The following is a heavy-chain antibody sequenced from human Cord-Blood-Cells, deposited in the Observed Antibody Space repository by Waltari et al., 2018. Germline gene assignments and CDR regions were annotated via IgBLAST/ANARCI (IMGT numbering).Heavy chain of an antibody. CDR1: GFTFSSYA. CDR2: ISYDGSNK. CDR3: ARDRVPGEGVFDY. J-gene: IGHJ4*02. V-gene: IGHV3-30*04. Sequence: QVQLVESGGGVVQPGRSLRLSCAASGFTFSSYAMHWVRQAPGKGLGWVAVISYDGSNKYYADSVKGRFTISRDNSKNTLYLQMNSLRAEDTAVYYCARDRVPGEGVFDYWGQGTLVTVSS. D-gene: IGHD1-26*01.